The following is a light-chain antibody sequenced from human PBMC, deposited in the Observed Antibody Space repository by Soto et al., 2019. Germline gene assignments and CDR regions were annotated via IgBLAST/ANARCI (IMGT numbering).Light chain of an antibody. J-gene: IGKJ1*01. CDR3: QQYINRWT. CDR1: QSISTW. Sequence: DIQMTQSPSTLSASVGDRVTITCRASQSISTWLAWYQQKPGKAPKLLIYKASSLKSGVPSRFSGSGSGPEFTLTISSLQPDDFATYYCQQYINRWTFGQGTKVEIK. V-gene: IGKV1-5*03. CDR2: KAS.